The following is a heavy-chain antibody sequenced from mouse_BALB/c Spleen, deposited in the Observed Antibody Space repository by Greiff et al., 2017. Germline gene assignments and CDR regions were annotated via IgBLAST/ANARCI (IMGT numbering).Heavy chain of an antibody. D-gene: IGHD1-1*01. CDR2: ISSGGSYT. V-gene: IGHV5-6-4*01. J-gene: IGHJ2*01. Sequence: EVKLMESGGGLVKPGGSLKLSCAASGFTFSSYTMSWVRQTPEKRLEWVATISSGGSYTYYPDSVKGRFTISRDNAKNTLYLQMSSLKSEDTAMYYCTRETITTVVPYYFDYWGQGTTLTVSS. CDR1: GFTFSSYT. CDR3: TRETITTVVPYYFDY.